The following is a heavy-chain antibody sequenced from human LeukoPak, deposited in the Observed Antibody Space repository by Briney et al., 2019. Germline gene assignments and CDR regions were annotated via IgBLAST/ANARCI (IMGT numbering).Heavy chain of an antibody. CDR1: GGSITSDGYY. CDR3: ARDGGYGSGSYYFDY. Sequence: SQTLSLTCTVSGGSITSDGYYWSWIRQHPGKGLGWVGYIYYSGSSYYNPSLKSRVTISVDTSKNQFSLKLSSVTAADTAVYYCARDGGYGSGSYYFDYWGQGTLVTVSS. CDR2: IYYSGSS. V-gene: IGHV4-31*03. D-gene: IGHD3-10*01. J-gene: IGHJ4*02.